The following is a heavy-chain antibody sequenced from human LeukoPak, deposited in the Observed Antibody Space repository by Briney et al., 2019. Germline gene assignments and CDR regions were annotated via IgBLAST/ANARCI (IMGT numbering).Heavy chain of an antibody. V-gene: IGHV3-21*05. CDR1: GFTFSLYS. CDR2: ISSSSSEI. D-gene: IGHD2-21*02. J-gene: IGHJ4*02. CDR3: ARDHGVTPRYYFDY. Sequence: PGGSLRLSCAASGFTFSLYSLNWVRQAPGKGLEWVSYISSSSSEIYYADSVRGRFTISRDNAKNSLYLQMNSLRAEDTAVYYCARDHGVTPRYYFDYWGQGALVTVSS.